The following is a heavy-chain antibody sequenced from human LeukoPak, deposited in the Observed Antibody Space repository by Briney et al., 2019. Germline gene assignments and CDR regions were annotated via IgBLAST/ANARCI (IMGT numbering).Heavy chain of an antibody. J-gene: IGHJ5*02. CDR1: GFTFSTYW. CDR3: TREDRVGGSLDA. Sequence: GGSLRLSCTASGFTFSTYWMSWVRQAPGKGLEWVASMNQDGSGRHYSDSVRGRFTISRDNAKNSVSLQMNSLRVEDTALYYCTREDRVGGSLDAWGQGTLVTVSS. V-gene: IGHV3-7*01. CDR2: MNQDGSGR. D-gene: IGHD1-26*01.